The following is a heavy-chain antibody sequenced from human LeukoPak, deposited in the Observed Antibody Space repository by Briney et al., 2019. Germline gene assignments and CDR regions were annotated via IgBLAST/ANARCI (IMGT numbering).Heavy chain of an antibody. Sequence: GESLKISCKGSGYSFTSYWIGWVRQMPGKGLEWMGIIYPGDSDTRYGPSFQGQVTISADKSISTAYLQWSSLKASDTAMYYCARLLGDPYSSSWYAFFDYWGQGALVTVSS. V-gene: IGHV5-51*01. J-gene: IGHJ4*02. D-gene: IGHD6-13*01. CDR3: ARLLGDPYSSSWYAFFDY. CDR1: GYSFTSYW. CDR2: IYPGDSDT.